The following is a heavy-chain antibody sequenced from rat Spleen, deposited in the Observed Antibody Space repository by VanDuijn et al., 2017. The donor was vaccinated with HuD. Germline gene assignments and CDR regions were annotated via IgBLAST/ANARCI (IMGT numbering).Heavy chain of an antibody. CDR1: GLTFNNYY. J-gene: IGHJ4*01. CDR2: ISYDGSST. CDR3: GRTSLQWFRMDA. D-gene: IGHD1-1*01. Sequence: EVQLVESGGGLVQSGRSMKLSCAVSGLTFNNYYMAWVRQAPTKGLEWVASISYDGSSTYYRDSVKGRFTISRDNAKNTLYLQMDSLRSEDTATYYCGRTSLQWFRMDAWGQGASVTVSS. V-gene: IGHV5-22*01.